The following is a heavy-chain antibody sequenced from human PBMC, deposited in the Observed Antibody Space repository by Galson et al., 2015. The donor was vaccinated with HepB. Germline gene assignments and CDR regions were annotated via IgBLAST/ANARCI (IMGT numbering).Heavy chain of an antibody. V-gene: IGHV7-4-1*02. CDR3: AREAHSSSWYYYYYYMDV. CDR2: INTNTGNP. CDR1: GYTFTSYA. D-gene: IGHD6-13*01. Sequence: SVKVSCKASGYTFTSYAMNWVRQAPGQGLEWMGWINTNTGNPTYAQGFTGRFVFSLDTSVSTAYLQISSLKAEDTAVYYCAREAHSSSWYYYYYYMDVWGKGTTVTVSS. J-gene: IGHJ6*03.